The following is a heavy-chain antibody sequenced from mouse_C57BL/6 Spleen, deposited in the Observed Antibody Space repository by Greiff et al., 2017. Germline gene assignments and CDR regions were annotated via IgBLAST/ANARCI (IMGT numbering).Heavy chain of an antibody. CDR1: GYAFSSYW. Sequence: QVQLQQSGAELVKPGASVKISCKASGYAFSSYWMNWVKQRPGKGLEWIGQIYPGDGDTNYNGKFKGKATLTADKSSSTAYMQLSSLTSEDSAVYFCARRGDYEGAWFAYWGQGTLVTVSA. CDR2: IYPGDGDT. CDR3: ARRGDYEGAWFAY. J-gene: IGHJ3*01. V-gene: IGHV1-80*01. D-gene: IGHD2-4*01.